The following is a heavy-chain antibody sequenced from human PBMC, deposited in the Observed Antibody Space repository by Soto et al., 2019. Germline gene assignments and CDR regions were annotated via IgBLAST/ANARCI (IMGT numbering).Heavy chain of an antibody. J-gene: IGHJ4*02. CDR3: SKAPREFNFCLDY. CDR1: GFTFSNYA. V-gene: IGHV3-23*01. Sequence: PGGSLRLSCAASGFTFSNYAMSWVRLAPGKGLEWVSTISGSGGSRDYADSVKGRFTISRDNSKNTLFLQMNSLRAEDTAVYYCSKAPREFNFCLDYWGQGTLVTVSS. CDR2: ISGSGGSR. D-gene: IGHD1-1*01.